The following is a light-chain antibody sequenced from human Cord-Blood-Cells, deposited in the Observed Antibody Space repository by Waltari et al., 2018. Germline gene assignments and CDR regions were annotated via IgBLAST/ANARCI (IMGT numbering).Light chain of an antibody. CDR2: DAS. CDR1: QSVISY. CDR3: QQRSNWPSIT. V-gene: IGKV3-11*01. Sequence: EIVLTQSPATLSLSPGERATLPCRASQSVISYLAWYQQKHGQAPRHLIYDASNRATGVPARFSGSGSGTDFTLTIISLEPEDFAVYYCQQRSNWPSITFGQGTRLEIK. J-gene: IGKJ5*01.